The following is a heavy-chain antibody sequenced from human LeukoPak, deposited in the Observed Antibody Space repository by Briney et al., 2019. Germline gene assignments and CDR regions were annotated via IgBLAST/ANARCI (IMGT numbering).Heavy chain of an antibody. CDR2: INHTNGNT. V-gene: IGHV1-18*01. Sequence: ASVKVSCKGSGYTFTYGVGWVRQAPGQGFEWMGWINHTNGNTNYAQKLQGRVTMTTDTSTSTAYMELRSLRSDDTAVYYCARDGYFDYWGQGTLVTVSS. CDR1: GYTFTYG. CDR3: ARDGYFDY. J-gene: IGHJ4*02.